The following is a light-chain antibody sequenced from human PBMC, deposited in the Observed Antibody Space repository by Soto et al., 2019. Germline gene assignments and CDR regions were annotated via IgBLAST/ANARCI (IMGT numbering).Light chain of an antibody. CDR2: IAS. CDR1: QGIRNY. CDR3: QQVNNYPIT. Sequence: DIQMTQSPSALSASVGYRFTITCRASQGIRNYLAWYQQKPGRAPKLLMYIASTLQTGVPSRFTGSQSGTEFTLTITSLQPEDFATYYCQQVNNYPITFGQGTRLEN. J-gene: IGKJ5*01. V-gene: IGKV1-9*01.